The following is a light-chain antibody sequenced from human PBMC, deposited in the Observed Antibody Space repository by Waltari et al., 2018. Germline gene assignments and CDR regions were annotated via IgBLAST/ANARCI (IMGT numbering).Light chain of an antibody. CDR3: QQYHSDLLT. Sequence: DIQMTQSPSSLSASVGDRVTMTCRASQRIDRWLAWYQQKPGKAPTVIIYESSSLENVVPSRFSGSGFGTEFTLTINNLQPDDFATYYCQQYHSDLLTFGGGTRVEIK. V-gene: IGKV1-5*03. J-gene: IGKJ4*01. CDR1: QRIDRW. CDR2: ESS.